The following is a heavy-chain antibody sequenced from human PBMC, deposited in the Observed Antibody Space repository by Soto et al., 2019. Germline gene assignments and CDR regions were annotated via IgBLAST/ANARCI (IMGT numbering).Heavy chain of an antibody. CDR1: GYLFTEND. CDR2: ISTYRGEP. CDR3: ARFDYTKYLLDF. V-gene: IGHV1-18*01. D-gene: IGHD3-9*01. Sequence: ASVKVSCKASGYLFTENDINWVRQATGQGPEWMGWISTYRGEPTYAQKLQGRVTMTTDSSTSAAYMELRSLRSDDTALYYCARFDYTKYLLDFWGQGTLVTVSS. J-gene: IGHJ4*02.